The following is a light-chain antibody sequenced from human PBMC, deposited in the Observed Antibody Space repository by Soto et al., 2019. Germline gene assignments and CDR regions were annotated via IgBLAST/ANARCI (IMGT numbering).Light chain of an antibody. CDR2: DVS. CDR3: SSYTSSSTVV. Sequence: QSALTQPASVSGSTGQSITISCTGTSSDVGGYNDVPWYQQHPGKAPKLMIYDVSNRPSGGSNRFSGSKSGNTASLTISGLQAEDEDAYYCSSYTSSSTVVFGGGTKVTVL. V-gene: IGLV2-14*01. J-gene: IGLJ2*01. CDR1: SSDVGGYND.